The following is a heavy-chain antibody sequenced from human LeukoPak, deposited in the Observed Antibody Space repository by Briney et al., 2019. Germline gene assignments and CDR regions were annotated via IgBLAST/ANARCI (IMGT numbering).Heavy chain of an antibody. D-gene: IGHD3-22*01. J-gene: IGHJ5*02. V-gene: IGHV1-24*01. Sequence: GASVKVSCKVSGYTLTELSMHWVRQAPGKGLEWMGGFDPENGETIYAQKFQGRVTMTEDTSTDTAYMELSSLRSEDTAVYYCATSRVQKNYYDSSGYWNWFDPWGQGTLVTVSS. CDR2: FDPENGET. CDR3: ATSRVQKNYYDSSGYWNWFDP. CDR1: GYTLTELS.